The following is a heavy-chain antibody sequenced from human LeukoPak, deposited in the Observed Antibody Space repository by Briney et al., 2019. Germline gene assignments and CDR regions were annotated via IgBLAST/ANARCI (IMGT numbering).Heavy chain of an antibody. CDR2: ISSSGSTI. CDR3: ARFLHGVYFDY. V-gene: IGHV3-48*03. J-gene: IGHJ4*02. CDR1: GFTFSSYE. D-gene: IGHD3-10*01. Sequence: GGSLRLSCAASGFTFSSYEMNWVRQAPGKGLEWVSYISSSGSTIYYADSVKGRFTISRDNAKNSLYLQMNSLRAEDTAVYYCARFLHGVYFDYWGQGTLVTVSS.